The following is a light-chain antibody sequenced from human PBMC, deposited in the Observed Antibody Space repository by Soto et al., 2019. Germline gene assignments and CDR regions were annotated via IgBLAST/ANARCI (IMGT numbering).Light chain of an antibody. CDR1: QSVLYSSNNKNY. J-gene: IGKJ1*01. Sequence: DIVMTQSPDSLAVSLGERATINCKSSQSVLYSSNNKNYLAWYQQKPGQPPKLLIYWASTRESGVPDRFSGSGSGTDFTLTISSLQAEDVVVYYCQQYYSTPRTLGQGTKGDIK. V-gene: IGKV4-1*01. CDR3: QQYYSTPRT. CDR2: WAS.